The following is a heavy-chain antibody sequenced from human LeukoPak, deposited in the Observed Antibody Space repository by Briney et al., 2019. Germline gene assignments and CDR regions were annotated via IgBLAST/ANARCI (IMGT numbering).Heavy chain of an antibody. CDR2: ISYDGSNK. Sequence: GRSLRLSCAASGFTFSSYAMHWVRQAPGKGLEWVAVISYDGSNKYYADSVKGRFTISRDNSKNTLYLQMNSLRAEDTAVYYCAKLLYYDSSGRHDYWGQGTLVTVSS. CDR1: GFTFSSYA. CDR3: AKLLYYDSSGRHDY. D-gene: IGHD3-22*01. J-gene: IGHJ4*02. V-gene: IGHV3-30*04.